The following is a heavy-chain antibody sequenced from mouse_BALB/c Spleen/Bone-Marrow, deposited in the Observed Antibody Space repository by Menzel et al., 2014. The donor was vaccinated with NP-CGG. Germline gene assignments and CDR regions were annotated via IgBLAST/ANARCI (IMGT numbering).Heavy chain of an antibody. V-gene: IGHV5-6-5*01. D-gene: IGHD2-4*01. J-gene: IGHJ3*01. CDR2: ISSGGST. CDR1: GFTFSSYA. CDR3: ARGGGYDYGCWFAY. Sequence: EVQVVESGGGLVKPGGSLKLSCAASGFTFSSYAMSWVRQTPEKRLEWVASISSGGSTYYPDRGKGRLTMSRENARYILCLQMSSLIPEDTAMYYCARGGGYDYGCWFAYWGQGTLVTVSA.